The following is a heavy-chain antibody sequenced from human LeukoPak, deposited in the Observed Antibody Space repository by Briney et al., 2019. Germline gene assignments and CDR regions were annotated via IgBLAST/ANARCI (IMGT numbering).Heavy chain of an antibody. V-gene: IGHV4-4*07. D-gene: IGHD3-10*01. J-gene: IGHJ6*03. CDR2: ISTSGST. Sequence: SETLSLTCTVSGGSISSYYWSWIRQPAGKGLESIGHISTSGSTNYNPSLKSRVTMSVDTSKNQFSLKLSSVTAADTAVYYCARGGGSYYGSGSYYHYYYYYMDVWGKGTTVTISS. CDR3: ARGGGSYYGSGSYYHYYYYYMDV. CDR1: GGSISSYY.